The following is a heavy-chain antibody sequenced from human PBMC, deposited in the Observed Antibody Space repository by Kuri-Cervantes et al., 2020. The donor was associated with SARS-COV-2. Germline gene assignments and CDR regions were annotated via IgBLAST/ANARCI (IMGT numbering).Heavy chain of an antibody. J-gene: IGHJ5*02. Sequence: GESLKISCAASGFTFGSYAMHWVRQAPGKGLEWVAVISYDGSNKYYADSVKGRFTISRDNSKNTLYLQMNSLRAEDTAVYYCARERSYYDFWSGYSDNWFDPWGQGTLVTVSS. CDR2: ISYDGSNK. D-gene: IGHD3-3*01. CDR3: ARERSYYDFWSGYSDNWFDP. V-gene: IGHV3-30-3*01. CDR1: GFTFGSYA.